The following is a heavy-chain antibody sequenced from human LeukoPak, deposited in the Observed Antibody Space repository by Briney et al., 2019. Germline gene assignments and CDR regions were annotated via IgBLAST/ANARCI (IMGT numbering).Heavy chain of an antibody. CDR3: ARRAGAYSHPYDY. J-gene: IGHJ4*02. D-gene: IGHD4/OR15-4a*01. CDR2: ISWNGDST. V-gene: IGHV3-43D*03. Sequence: AGGSLRLSCAGYGFTFDDHAMHWVRQAPGKGLEWVSLISWNGDSTYFADSVKGRFTISRDNSKNTLYLQMNSLRAEDTAVYYCARRAGAYSHPYDYWGQGTLVTVSS. CDR1: GFTFDDHA.